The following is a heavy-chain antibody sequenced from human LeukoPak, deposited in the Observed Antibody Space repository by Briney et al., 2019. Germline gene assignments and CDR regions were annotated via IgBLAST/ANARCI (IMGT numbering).Heavy chain of an antibody. V-gene: IGHV1-69*13. CDR1: GGTFSSYA. Sequence: ASVKVSCKASGGTFSSYAISWVRQAPGQGLEWMEGIIPIFGTANYAQKFQGRVTITADESTSTAYMELSSLRSEDTAVYYCASRGRGGVDTAMVLAPPDYWGQGTLVTVSS. J-gene: IGHJ4*02. CDR3: ASRGRGGVDTAMVLAPPDY. D-gene: IGHD5-18*01. CDR2: IIPIFGTA.